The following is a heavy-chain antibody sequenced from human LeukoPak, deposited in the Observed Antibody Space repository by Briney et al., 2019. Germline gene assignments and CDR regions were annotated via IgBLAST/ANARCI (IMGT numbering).Heavy chain of an antibody. V-gene: IGHV1-69*04. Sequence: ASVKVSCKASGGTFSSYAISWVRQAPGQGLEWMGRIIPILGIANYAQKFQGRVTITADKSTSTAYMELSSLRSEDTAVYYCAXXPGSSWSPNWFDPWGQGTLVTVSS. CDR2: IIPILGIA. CDR3: AXXPGSSWSPNWFDP. CDR1: GGTFSSYA. D-gene: IGHD6-13*01. J-gene: IGHJ5*02.